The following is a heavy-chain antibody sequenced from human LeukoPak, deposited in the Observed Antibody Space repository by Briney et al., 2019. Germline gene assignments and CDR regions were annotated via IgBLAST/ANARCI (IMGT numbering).Heavy chain of an antibody. CDR2: IRNDETEI. V-gene: IGHV3-30*02. Sequence: GSLRLSCTAPGFPFNAYNIHWIRQSPGRGLGWVSFIRNDETEIHYADFAKGRFTISRDRSKNSVYLQMNSLRPGDTALYYCAKDGGRYRFDFWGQGTMVTVSS. J-gene: IGHJ4*02. CDR1: GFPFNAYN. D-gene: IGHD3-16*02. CDR3: AKDGGRYRFDF.